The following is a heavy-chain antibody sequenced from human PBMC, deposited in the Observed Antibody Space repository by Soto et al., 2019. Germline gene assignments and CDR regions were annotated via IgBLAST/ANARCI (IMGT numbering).Heavy chain of an antibody. CDR2: INPNSGGT. CDR3: ARDRRYSSSRGAFDY. Sequence: DSVKVSCKASGYTFTGYYMHWVRQAPGQGLEWMGWINPNSGGTNYAQKFQGWVTMTRDTSISTAYMELSRLRSDDTAVYYCARDRRYSSSRGAFDYWGQGTLVTVSS. V-gene: IGHV1-2*04. D-gene: IGHD6-13*01. J-gene: IGHJ4*02. CDR1: GYTFTGYY.